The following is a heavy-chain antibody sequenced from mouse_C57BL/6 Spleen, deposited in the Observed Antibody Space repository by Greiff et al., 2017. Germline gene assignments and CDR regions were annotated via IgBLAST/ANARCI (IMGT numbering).Heavy chain of an antibody. Sequence: EVQLVESGGGLVKPGGSLKLSCAASGFTFSNYGMHWVRQAPEKGLEWVAYISSGSSTIYYADTVKGRFTISRDNAKNTLFLQMTSLRSEDTAMYYCARCYYGSSYWYFDVWGTGTTVTVSS. J-gene: IGHJ1*03. CDR3: ARCYYGSSYWYFDV. D-gene: IGHD1-1*01. V-gene: IGHV5-17*01. CDR2: ISSGSSTI. CDR1: GFTFSNYG.